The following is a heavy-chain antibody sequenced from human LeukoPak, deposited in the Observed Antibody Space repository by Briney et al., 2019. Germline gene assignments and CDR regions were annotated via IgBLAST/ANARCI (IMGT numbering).Heavy chain of an antibody. CDR3: TTLSIVVVPAAMTYYGMDV. V-gene: IGHV3-15*01. Sequence: PGGSLRLSCAASGFTFSNAWMSWVRQAPGKGLEWVGRIKSKTDGGTTDYAAPVKGRFTISRDDPKNTLYLQMNSLKTEDTAVYYCTTLSIVVVPAAMTYYGMDVWGKGTTVTVSS. CDR2: IKSKTDGGTT. D-gene: IGHD2-2*01. J-gene: IGHJ6*04. CDR1: GFTFSNAW.